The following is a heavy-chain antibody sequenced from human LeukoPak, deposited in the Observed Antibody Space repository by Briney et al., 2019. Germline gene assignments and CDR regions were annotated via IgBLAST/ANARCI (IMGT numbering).Heavy chain of an antibody. D-gene: IGHD5-24*01. CDR1: GYTFTSYA. J-gene: IGHJ6*02. CDR3: ARDRGGEMATIYYYYGMDV. V-gene: IGHV7-4-1*02. CDR2: INTNTGNP. Sequence: ASVKVSCKASGYTFTSYAMNWVRQAPGQGLEWMGWINTNTGNPTYAQGFTGRFVFSLDTSVSTAYLQISSLKAEDTAVYYCARDRGGEMATIYYYYGMDVWGQGTTVTVSS.